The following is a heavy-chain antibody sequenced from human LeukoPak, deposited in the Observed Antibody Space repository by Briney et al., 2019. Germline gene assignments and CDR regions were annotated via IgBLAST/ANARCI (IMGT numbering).Heavy chain of an antibody. J-gene: IGHJ5*02. CDR2: IYYTGNT. V-gene: IGHV4-59*01. CDR3: ARDAGRGAWYWFDP. D-gene: IGHD6-19*01. CDR1: GGSISSYY. Sequence: SETLSLTCTVSGGSISSYYWSWIRQPPGKGLEWIGYIYYTGNTNYNPSLKSRVTISVDTSKNQFSLKLSSVTAADTAVYYCARDAGRGAWYWFDPWGQGTLVTVSS.